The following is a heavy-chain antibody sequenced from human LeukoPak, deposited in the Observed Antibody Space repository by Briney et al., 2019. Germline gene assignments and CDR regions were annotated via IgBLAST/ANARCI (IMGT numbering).Heavy chain of an antibody. D-gene: IGHD3-22*01. CDR1: GFTFRSHS. J-gene: IGHJ4*02. CDR2: VKSKTDGGTT. CDR3: TTYSSDSSGYYQFDY. Sequence: GGSLRLPCAASGFTFRSHSLNWVRQAPGKGLEWIGRVKSKTDGGTTDYAAPVKGRFTISRDDSKNTLYLQMNSLKTEDTAVYYCTTYSSDSSGYYQFDYWGQGTLVTVSS. V-gene: IGHV3-15*01.